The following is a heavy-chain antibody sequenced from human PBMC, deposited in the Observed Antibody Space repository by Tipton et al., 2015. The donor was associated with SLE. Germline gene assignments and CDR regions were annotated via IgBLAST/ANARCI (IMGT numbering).Heavy chain of an antibody. J-gene: IGHJ3*02. CDR2: INHSGST. V-gene: IGHV4-39*07. Sequence: TLSLTCTVSGGSISSSSYYWGWIRQPPGKGLGWIGEINHSGSTNYNPSLKSRVTISVDTSKNQFSLKLSSVTAADTAVYYCAMGGSYYDDAFDIWGQGTMVTVSS. CDR1: GGSISSSSYY. D-gene: IGHD1-26*01. CDR3: AMGGSYYDDAFDI.